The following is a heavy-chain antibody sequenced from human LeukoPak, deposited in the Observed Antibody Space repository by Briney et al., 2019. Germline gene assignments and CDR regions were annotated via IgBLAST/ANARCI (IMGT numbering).Heavy chain of an antibody. V-gene: IGHV1-46*01. J-gene: IGHJ4*02. CDR3: ARDLGILMVFGVVRPAYYFDY. D-gene: IGHD3-3*01. CDR1: GYTFTSYY. Sequence: ASVKVSCKASGYTFTSYYMHWVRQAPGQGLEWMGIINPSGGSTSYAQKFQGRVTMTRDTSTSTVYKELSSLRSEDTAVYYCARDLGILMVFGVVRPAYYFDYWGQGTLVTVSS. CDR2: INPSGGST.